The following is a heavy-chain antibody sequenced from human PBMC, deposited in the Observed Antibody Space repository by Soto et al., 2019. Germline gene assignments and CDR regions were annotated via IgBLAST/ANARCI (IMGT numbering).Heavy chain of an antibody. D-gene: IGHD5-18*01. J-gene: IGHJ6*02. V-gene: IGHV3-30*18. CDR3: AKEEGGYSYGHYYYGMDV. CDR1: GFTFSNFG. Sequence: PGGSLRLSCAASGFTFSNFGMHWVRQAPGKGLEWVAVISYDGSNKYYADSVKGRFTISRDNSKNTLYLQMNSLRAEDTAVYYCAKEEGGYSYGHYYYGMDVWGQGTTVTVS. CDR2: ISYDGSNK.